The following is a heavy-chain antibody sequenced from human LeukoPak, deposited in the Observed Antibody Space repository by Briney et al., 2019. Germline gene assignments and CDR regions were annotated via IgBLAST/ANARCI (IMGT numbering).Heavy chain of an antibody. CDR3: ARGVGGSKAFDM. CDR2: ISSSSSYI. Sequence: PGGSLRLSCAASGFTFSSYSMNWVRQAPGKGLEWVSSISSSSSYIYYADSVKGRFTISRDNAKNTLYLQMSSLRAEDMAVYYCARGVGGSKAFDMWGQGTMVTVSS. V-gene: IGHV3-21*01. CDR1: GFTFSSYS. D-gene: IGHD2-15*01. J-gene: IGHJ3*02.